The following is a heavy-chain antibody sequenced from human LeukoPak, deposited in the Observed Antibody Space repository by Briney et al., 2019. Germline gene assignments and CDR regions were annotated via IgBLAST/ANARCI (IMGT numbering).Heavy chain of an antibody. CDR1: GGSISSYY. CDR3: ARERWGYSYGYLPSQYYYYGMDV. Sequence: PSETLSLTCTVSGGSISSYYWSWIRQPPGKGLEWIGEINHSGSTNYNPSLKSRVTISVDTSKNQFSLKLSSVTAADTAVYYCARERWGYSYGYLPSQYYYYGMDVWGQGTTVTVSS. J-gene: IGHJ6*02. V-gene: IGHV4-34*01. D-gene: IGHD5-18*01. CDR2: INHSGST.